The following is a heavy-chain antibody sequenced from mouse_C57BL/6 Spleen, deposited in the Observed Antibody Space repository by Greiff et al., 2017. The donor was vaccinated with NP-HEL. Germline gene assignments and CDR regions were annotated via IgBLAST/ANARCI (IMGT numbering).Heavy chain of an antibody. D-gene: IGHD1-1*02. CDR3: ARKGPLWSFAY. J-gene: IGHJ3*01. V-gene: IGHV1-69*01. CDR2: IDPSDSYT. CDR1: GYTFTSYW. Sequence: QQSCKASGYTFTSYWMHWVKQRPGQGLEWIGEIDPSDSYTNYNQKFKGKSTLTVDKSSSTAYMQLSSLTSEDSAVYYCARKGPLWSFAYWGQGTLVTVSA.